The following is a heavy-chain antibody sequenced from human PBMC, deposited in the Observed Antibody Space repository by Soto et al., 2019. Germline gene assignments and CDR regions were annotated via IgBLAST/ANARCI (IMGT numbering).Heavy chain of an antibody. CDR1: GWSFRGYY. D-gene: IGHD6-13*01. CDR2: INDSGGT. V-gene: IGHV4-34*01. CDR3: ARGRKGFSSSCYVD. Sequence: PSETLSLPCSVYGWSFRGYYWTWIRQPPGKGLEWIGEINDSGGTDYNPSLKSRVTISLDTSKNQLSLKLSSVTAADTAVYYCARGRKGFSSSCYVDWGQGTLVTVSS. J-gene: IGHJ4*02.